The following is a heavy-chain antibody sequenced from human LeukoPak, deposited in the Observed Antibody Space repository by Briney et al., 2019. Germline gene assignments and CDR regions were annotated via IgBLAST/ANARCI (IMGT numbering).Heavy chain of an antibody. CDR1: GGTFSSYA. V-gene: IGHV1-69*13. Sequence: SVKVSCKASGGTFSSYAISWVRQAPGQGLEWMGGIIPIFHTANYAQKFQGRVTITADDSTSTAYMELSSLRSEDTAVYYCARDYGRIPTPEYYYMDVWGKGTTVTVSS. CDR3: ARDYGRIPTPEYYYMDV. D-gene: IGHD2-15*01. CDR2: IIPIFHTA. J-gene: IGHJ6*03.